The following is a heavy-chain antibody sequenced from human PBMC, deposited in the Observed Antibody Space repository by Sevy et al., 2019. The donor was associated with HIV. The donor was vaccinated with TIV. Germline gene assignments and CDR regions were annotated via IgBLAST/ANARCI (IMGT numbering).Heavy chain of an antibody. J-gene: IGHJ4*02. CDR2: VYYTGRT. D-gene: IGHD2-21*01. CDR1: GGSISPYY. CDR3: ARDDGLAPGLPFDY. Sequence: SETLSLTCTVSGGSISPYYWSWIRQPPGKGLEWIGYVYYTGRTSYNTSLESRVTISVDTPKNQFSLRLISATAADTAVYYCARDDGLAPGLPFDYWGQGMLVTVSS. V-gene: IGHV4-59*01.